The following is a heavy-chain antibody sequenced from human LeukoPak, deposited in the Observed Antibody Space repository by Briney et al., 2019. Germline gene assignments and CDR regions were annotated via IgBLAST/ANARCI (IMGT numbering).Heavy chain of an antibody. Sequence: PSETLSLTCTVSGGSISSYYWRWIRQPPGKGLEWTGYIYYSGSTNYNPSLKSRVTISVDTSKNQFSLKLSSVTAADTAVYYCARDGTYSSSSGWFDPWGQGTLVTVS. CDR2: IYYSGST. CDR1: GGSISSYY. J-gene: IGHJ5*02. V-gene: IGHV4-59*01. CDR3: ARDGTYSSSSGWFDP. D-gene: IGHD6-6*01.